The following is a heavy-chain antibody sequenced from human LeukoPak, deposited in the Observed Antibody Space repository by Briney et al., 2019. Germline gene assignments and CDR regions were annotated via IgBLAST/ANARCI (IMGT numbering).Heavy chain of an antibody. CDR2: ISSSSTII. CDR1: GFTFSNYN. Sequence: GGSLRLSCAASGFTFSNYNMNWVRQPPGKGLQWVSYISSSSTIIYYADSVKGRFTISRDNAKNSLFLQMNSLRAEDTAVYYCARDFAREFTIGYWGQGTLVTVSS. CDR3: ARDFAREFTIGY. J-gene: IGHJ4*02. V-gene: IGHV3-48*01. D-gene: IGHD3-10*01.